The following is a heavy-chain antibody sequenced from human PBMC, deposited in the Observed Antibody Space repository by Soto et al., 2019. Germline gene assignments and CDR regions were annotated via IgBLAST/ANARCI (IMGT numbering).Heavy chain of an antibody. J-gene: IGHJ6*02. V-gene: IGHV4-30-2*01. D-gene: IGHD3-9*01. CDR2: IYHSGST. CDR3: ARAPSYYDILTCKYYYYGMDV. Sequence: SENLSLTCAVSGGSISSGGYSWSWIRQPPGKGLEWIGYIYHSGSTYYNPSLKSRVTISVDRSKNQFSLKLSSVTAADTAVYYCARAPSYYDILTCKYYYYGMDVCGQGTTVTVSS. CDR1: GGSISSGGYS.